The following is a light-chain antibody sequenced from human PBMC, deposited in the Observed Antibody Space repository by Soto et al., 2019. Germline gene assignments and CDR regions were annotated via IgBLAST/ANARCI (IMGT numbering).Light chain of an antibody. CDR3: QQRSASPLT. V-gene: IGKV3-11*01. Sequence: DIVLTQSPATLSLSAGERATLYCRASQSVRGYLSWYQHKLGQAPRLLISDPYNRPAGVPARFSGSGSGADFTLTSSSLEPEDFAVYYCQQRSASPLTFGGGTKVEIK. J-gene: IGKJ4*01. CDR2: DPY. CDR1: QSVRGY.